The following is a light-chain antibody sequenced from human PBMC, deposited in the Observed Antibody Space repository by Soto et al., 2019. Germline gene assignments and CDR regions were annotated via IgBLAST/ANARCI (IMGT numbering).Light chain of an antibody. CDR3: QQCCIDPST. J-gene: IGKJ5*01. CDR2: AAS. V-gene: IGKV1-39*01. Sequence: DIQMTQSPSSMSTSVGDRVTITCRGSHSSSSYLNWYQQKPGKAPKLLIYAASSMESGVPARFSGSGSGTDFTLTISSVQPEDFATYFCQQCCIDPSTFGGGTRLEMK. CDR1: HSSSSY.